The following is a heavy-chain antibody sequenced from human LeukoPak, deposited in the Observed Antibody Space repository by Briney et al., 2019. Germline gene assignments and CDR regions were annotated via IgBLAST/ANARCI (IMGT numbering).Heavy chain of an antibody. CDR2: ISAYNGNT. J-gene: IGHJ6*03. CDR1: GYTFTSYG. D-gene: IGHD6-13*01. CDR3: ARVASSSWHPTNYYYMDV. V-gene: IGHV1-18*01. Sequence: ASVKVSCKASGYTFTSYGISWVRHAPGQGLEWMGWISAYNGNTNYAQKLQSRVTITPDTSTSTAYMELRSLRSDDTAVYYCARVASSSWHPTNYYYMDVWGKGTTVTVSS.